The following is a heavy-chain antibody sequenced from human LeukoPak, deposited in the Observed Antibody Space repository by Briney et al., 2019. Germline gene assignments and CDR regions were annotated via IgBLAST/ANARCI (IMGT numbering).Heavy chain of an antibody. CDR2: IYHSGST. CDR1: GGSISSGGYS. J-gene: IGHJ4*02. CDR3: ARASTAFGSLDY. D-gene: IGHD3-10*01. V-gene: IGHV4-30-2*01. Sequence: SETLSLTCAVSGGSISSGGYSWSWIRQPPGKGLEWIGYIYHSGSTYYNPSLKSRVTISVDRSKNQFSLKLSSVTAADTAVYYCARASTAFGSLDYWGQGTLVTVSS.